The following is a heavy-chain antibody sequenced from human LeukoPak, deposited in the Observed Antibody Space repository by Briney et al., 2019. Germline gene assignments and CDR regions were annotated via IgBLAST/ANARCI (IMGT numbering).Heavy chain of an antibody. Sequence: GGSLRLSCEASGFTFSAYAMTWVRQAPGKGLEWVSVIYSGGSTYYADSVKGRFTISRDNSKNTLYLQMNSLRAEDTAVYYCARDRSSHYHDAFDIWGQGTMVTVSS. D-gene: IGHD1-26*01. J-gene: IGHJ3*02. CDR1: GFTFSAYA. V-gene: IGHV3-53*01. CDR3: ARDRSSHYHDAFDI. CDR2: IYSGGST.